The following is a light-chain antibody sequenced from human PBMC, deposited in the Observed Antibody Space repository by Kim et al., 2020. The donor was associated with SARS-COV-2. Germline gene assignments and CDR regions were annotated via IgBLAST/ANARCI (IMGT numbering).Light chain of an antibody. V-gene: IGKV3D-7*01. CDR3: QQDYNFPWT. Sequence: PGERVTLSCRASQSVSSNYLTWFQQKPGQAPRLLISGASTRAAAIPARFSGSGSGTGFTLTISSLQPEDFAVYYCQQDYNFPWTFGQGTKV. CDR1: QSVSSNY. J-gene: IGKJ1*01. CDR2: GAS.